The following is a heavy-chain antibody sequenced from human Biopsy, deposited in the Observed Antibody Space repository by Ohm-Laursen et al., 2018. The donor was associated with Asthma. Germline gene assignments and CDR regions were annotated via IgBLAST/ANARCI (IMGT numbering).Heavy chain of an antibody. CDR2: TNERGVT. J-gene: IGHJ6*02. CDR3: ARGPELDV. CDR1: PESFSGFF. Sequence: PSETLSLTCDVYPESFSGFFWTWIRQSPGKGLEWIGETNERGVTNNNPSLKSRVIISIDTYWNRVSLKLTSVTAADTAVYYCARGPELDVWGQGTTVTVSS. V-gene: IGHV4-34*01.